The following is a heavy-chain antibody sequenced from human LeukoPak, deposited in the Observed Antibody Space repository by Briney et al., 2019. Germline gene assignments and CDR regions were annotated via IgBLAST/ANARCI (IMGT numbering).Heavy chain of an antibody. CDR1: GGTFSSYA. CDR2: IIPIFGTA. Sequence: GASVKVSCKASGGTFSSYAISWVRQAPGQGLEWMGRIIPIFGTANYAQKFQGRVTITTDESTSTAYMGLISLRSEDTAVYYCASNNYYDSSGYYYWGQGTLVTVSS. J-gene: IGHJ4*02. V-gene: IGHV1-69*05. D-gene: IGHD3-22*01. CDR3: ASNNYYDSSGYYY.